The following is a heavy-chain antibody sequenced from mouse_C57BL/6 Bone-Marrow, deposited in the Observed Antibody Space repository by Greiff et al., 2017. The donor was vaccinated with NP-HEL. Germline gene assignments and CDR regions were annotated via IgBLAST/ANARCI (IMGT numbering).Heavy chain of an antibody. J-gene: IGHJ4*01. CDR2: INPSSGYT. CDR3: ARKIDYFYAMDY. V-gene: IGHV1-4*01. Sequence: QVQLQQSGAELARPGASVKMSCKASGYTFTSYTMHWVKQRPGQGLEWIGYINPSSGYTKYNQKFKDKATLTADKSSSTAYMQLSSLTSEDSAVYYCARKIDYFYAMDYWGQGTSVTVSS. D-gene: IGHD1-1*01. CDR1: GYTFTSYT.